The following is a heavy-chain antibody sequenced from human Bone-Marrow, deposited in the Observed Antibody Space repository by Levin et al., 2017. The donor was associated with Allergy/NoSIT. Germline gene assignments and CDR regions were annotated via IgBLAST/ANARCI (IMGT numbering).Heavy chain of an antibody. CDR3: ARRDCLKTSCPFDY. CDR2: IYNSGNT. J-gene: IGHJ4*02. CDR1: GGSISSGGYS. D-gene: IGHD2-2*01. Sequence: PSETLSLTCTVSGGSISSGGYSWNWIRQHPGKGLEWIGYIYNSGNTYYDPSLKSRVTISVDTSKNQFSLKLNSVTAADTAFYYCARRDCLKTSCPFDYWGQGTLVTVSS. V-gene: IGHV4-31*03.